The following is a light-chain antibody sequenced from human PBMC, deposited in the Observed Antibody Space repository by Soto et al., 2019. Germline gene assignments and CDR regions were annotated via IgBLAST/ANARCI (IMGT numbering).Light chain of an antibody. CDR3: QQSYSIPLT. CDR1: QSISSD. Sequence: DIQMTQSPSSLSASVGDRVTITCRASQSISSDLNFYQQKPGKAPKLLIYAASNLQSGVPSRFSGSGSGTDFTLTISSLQHEDFATYYCQQSYSIPLTFGQGTKLEIK. CDR2: AAS. V-gene: IGKV1-39*01. J-gene: IGKJ2*01.